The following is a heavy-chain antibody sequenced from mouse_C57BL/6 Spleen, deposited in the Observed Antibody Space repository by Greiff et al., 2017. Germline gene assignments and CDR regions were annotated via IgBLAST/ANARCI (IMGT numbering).Heavy chain of an antibody. CDR2: IHPNSGST. Sequence: VQLQQSGAELVKPGASVKLSCKASGYTFTSYWMHWVKQRPGQGLEWIGMIHPNSGSTNYNEKFKSKATLTVDKSSSTAYMQLSSLTSEDSAAYYCARGGTGREGFDYWGQGTTLTVSS. CDR1: GYTFTSYW. D-gene: IGHD4-1*01. CDR3: ARGGTGREGFDY. J-gene: IGHJ2*01. V-gene: IGHV1-64*01.